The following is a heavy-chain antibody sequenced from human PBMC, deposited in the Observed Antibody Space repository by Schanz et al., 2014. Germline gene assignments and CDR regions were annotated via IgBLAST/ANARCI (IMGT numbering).Heavy chain of an antibody. CDR1: GYTFTSYG. D-gene: IGHD3-3*01. V-gene: IGHV1-18*01. J-gene: IGHJ6*02. CDR3: ARDGPYYDFLYGMDV. Sequence: QVQLVQSGAEVKKPGASVKVSCKASGYTFTSYGISWVRQAPGQGLEWMGWISAYNGNTNYAQKLQGRVTMTTDTSTSPADMELRSLRSDDTAVYYCARDGPYYDFLYGMDVWGQGTTVTVSS. CDR2: ISAYNGNT.